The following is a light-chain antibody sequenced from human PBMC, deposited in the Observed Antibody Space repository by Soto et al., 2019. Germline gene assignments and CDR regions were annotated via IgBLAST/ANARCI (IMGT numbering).Light chain of an antibody. J-gene: IGKJ5*01. CDR3: QQSFSTPT. CDR1: QRINIY. CDR2: SAS. Sequence: DIQMTQSPSSLCTSIGDRVTITCRASQRINIYLNWYRQKPGKAPELLIYSASNLQSGVPSRFSGRGSGTDFTLNISGLQSEDFATYYCQQSFSTPTFGQGTRLDIK. V-gene: IGKV1-39*01.